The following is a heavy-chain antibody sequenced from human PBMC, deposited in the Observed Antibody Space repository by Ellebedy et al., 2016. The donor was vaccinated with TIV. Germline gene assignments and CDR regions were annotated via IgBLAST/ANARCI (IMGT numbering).Heavy chain of an antibody. V-gene: IGHV3-74*03. D-gene: IGHD6-19*01. J-gene: IGHJ3*01. CDR2: IDGDGSTT. Sequence: GESLKISCAASGYTFSGYWMHWVRQAPGKGLVWVSRIDGDGSTTTYADYVKGRFTISRDDAKKTLYLQMNSLRDEDTAVYYCARVRGGVAVAGDVFDLWGQGTMVIVSS. CDR1: GYTFSGYW. CDR3: ARVRGGVAVAGDVFDL.